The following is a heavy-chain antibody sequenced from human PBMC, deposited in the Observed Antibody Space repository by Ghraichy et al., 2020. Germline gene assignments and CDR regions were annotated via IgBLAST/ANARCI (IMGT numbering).Heavy chain of an antibody. D-gene: IGHD2-2*01. V-gene: IGHV3-66*02. J-gene: IGHJ6*03. Sequence: GGSLRLSCAASGFTVSTKYMNWVRQAPGKGLEWVSGIYSGGSTNYADPVKGRFTISRDNSKNTLYLQMNSLRAEDTAVDYCARDAKQLDCSSPTCPRYYIDVWGKGTTVTVSS. CDR1: GFTVSTKY. CDR2: IYSGGST. CDR3: ARDAKQLDCSSPTCPRYYIDV.